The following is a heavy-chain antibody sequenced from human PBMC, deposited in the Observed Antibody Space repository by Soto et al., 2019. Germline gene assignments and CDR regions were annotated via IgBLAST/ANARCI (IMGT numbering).Heavy chain of an antibody. CDR2: ISGSGGST. CDR1: GFTFSSYA. CDR3: AKGRVVVVVAAFPWFDP. D-gene: IGHD2-15*01. J-gene: IGHJ5*02. Sequence: GGSLRLSCAASGFTFSSYAMSWVRQAPGKGLEWVSAISGSGGSTYYADSVKGRFTISRDNSKNTLYQQMNSLRAEDTAVYYCAKGRVVVVVAAFPWFDPWGQGTLVTVSS. V-gene: IGHV3-23*01.